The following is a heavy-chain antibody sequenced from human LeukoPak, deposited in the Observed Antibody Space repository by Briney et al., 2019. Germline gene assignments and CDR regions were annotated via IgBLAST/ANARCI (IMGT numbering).Heavy chain of an antibody. D-gene: IGHD6-19*01. J-gene: IGHJ4*02. V-gene: IGHV4-59*01. CDR3: ARVLAVAGTSFDY. CDR1: GGSISSYY. Sequence: SETLSLTCTVSGGSISSYYWSWIRQPPGKGLEWIGYIYYSGSTHYNPSLKSRAAISVDTSKNHFSLKLSSVTAADTAVYYCARVLAVAGTSFDYWGQGTLVTVSS. CDR2: IYYSGST.